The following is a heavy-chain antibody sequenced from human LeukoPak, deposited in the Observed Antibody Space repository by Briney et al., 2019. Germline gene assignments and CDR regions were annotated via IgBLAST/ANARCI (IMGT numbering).Heavy chain of an antibody. CDR2: IKSKTDGGTT. J-gene: IGHJ4*02. V-gene: IGHV3-15*01. CDR1: GFTFSSYS. CDR3: TTPYYYDSSGYSF. Sequence: GGSLRLSCAASGFTFSSYSMNWVRQAPGKGLEWVGYIKSKTDGGTTDYDAPVKGRFTISRDDSKNTLYLQMNSLKIEDTAVYYCTTPYYYDSSGYSFWGQGTLVTVSS. D-gene: IGHD3-22*01.